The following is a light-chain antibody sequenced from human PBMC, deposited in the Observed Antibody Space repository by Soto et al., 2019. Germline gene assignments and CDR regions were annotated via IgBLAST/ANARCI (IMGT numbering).Light chain of an antibody. J-gene: IGKJ2*01. CDR1: QSVSSSY. V-gene: IGKV3-20*01. Sequence: EIVLTQSPGTLSLSPGERATLSCRASQSVSSSYLAWYRQKPGQAPRLLIYGASGRATGIPDRFSVSGSGTDFTLTISRLEPEDLAVYYCQQYGSSPYTFGQGTKLEIK. CDR2: GAS. CDR3: QQYGSSPYT.